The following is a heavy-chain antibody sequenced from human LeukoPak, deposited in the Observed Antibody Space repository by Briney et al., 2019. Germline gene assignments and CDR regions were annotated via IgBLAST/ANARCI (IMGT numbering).Heavy chain of an antibody. V-gene: IGHV3-33*01. CDR3: ARDNCCSSTDCYNFDY. CDR2: IWYDGSNK. J-gene: IGHJ4*02. D-gene: IGHD2-2*02. CDR1: GFTFSGYG. Sequence: PGGSLRLSCAASGFTFSGYGMHWVRQAPGKGLEWVAVIWYDGSNKYYEDSVKGRFTISRDNSKNTLYLQMNSLRVDDTAVYYCARDNCCSSTDCYNFDYWGQGTLVTVSS.